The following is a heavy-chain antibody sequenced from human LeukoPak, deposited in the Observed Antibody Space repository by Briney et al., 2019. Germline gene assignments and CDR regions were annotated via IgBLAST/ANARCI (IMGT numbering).Heavy chain of an antibody. Sequence: GGSLRLSCAASGFTFSSYWMNWVRQAPGKGLVWVSRIASDGSSTTYADSVKGRFSISRDNAKNTLYLQMNSLRAEDTAVYYCARDPKGLSIYWGQGTLVTVSS. V-gene: IGHV3-74*01. J-gene: IGHJ4*02. CDR3: ARDPKGLSIY. CDR2: IASDGSST. D-gene: IGHD2-2*01. CDR1: GFTFSSYW.